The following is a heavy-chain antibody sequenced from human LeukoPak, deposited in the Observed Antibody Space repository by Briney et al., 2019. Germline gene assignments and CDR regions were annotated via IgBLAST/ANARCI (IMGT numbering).Heavy chain of an antibody. CDR1: GFTFSSYA. Sequence: GGSLRLSCAASGFTFSSYAMSWVRQAPGKGLEWVSAISGSGGSTYYADSVKGRFTISRDNAKNSLYLQMNSLRAEDTAVYYCAREIASKYGSGSRGSDYWGQGTLVTVSS. CDR3: AREIASKYGSGSRGSDY. CDR2: ISGSGGST. D-gene: IGHD3-10*01. J-gene: IGHJ4*02. V-gene: IGHV3-23*01.